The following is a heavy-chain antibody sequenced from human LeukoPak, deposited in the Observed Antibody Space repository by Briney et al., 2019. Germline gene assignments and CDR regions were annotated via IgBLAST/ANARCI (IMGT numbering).Heavy chain of an antibody. CDR2: IYSGGST. CDR1: GFTVSSNY. V-gene: IGHV3-66*01. CDR3: ARGLPLSTPLAPQYDY. D-gene: IGHD2/OR15-2a*01. Sequence: GGFLRLSCAASGFTVSSNYMSWVRQAPGKGLEWVSVIYSGGSTYYADSVKGRFTISRDNSKNTLYLQMSSLRAEDTAVYYCARGLPLSTPLAPQYDYWGQGTLVTVSS. J-gene: IGHJ4*02.